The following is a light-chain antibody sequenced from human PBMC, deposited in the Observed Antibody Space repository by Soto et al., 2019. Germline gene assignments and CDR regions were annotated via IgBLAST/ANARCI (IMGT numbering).Light chain of an antibody. Sequence: DIQLTQSPSSLSASVGDGVTLTCRASQSISSYLNWYQQKPGKAPKLLIYAASSLQSGVPSRFSGSGSGTDFTLTISSLQPEDFATYYCQQSYSTPRTFGQGTKVDIK. CDR1: QSISSY. J-gene: IGKJ1*01. V-gene: IGKV1-39*01. CDR2: AAS. CDR3: QQSYSTPRT.